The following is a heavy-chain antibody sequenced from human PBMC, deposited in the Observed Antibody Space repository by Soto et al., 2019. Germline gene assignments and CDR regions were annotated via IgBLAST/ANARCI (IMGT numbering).Heavy chain of an antibody. J-gene: IGHJ4*01. Sequence: GGSLRLSCAASGFTFSSYGMHWVRQAPGRGLEWVSVIWYGGGDIYYADSVKGRFTISRDRSKNTLYLQMNSLRAEDTAVYYCAKDFSSFGEVLFSDHWGQGTLVTVSS. CDR2: IWYGGGDI. D-gene: IGHD3-10*01. V-gene: IGHV3-33*03. CDR3: AKDFSSFGEVLFSDH. CDR1: GFTFSSYG.